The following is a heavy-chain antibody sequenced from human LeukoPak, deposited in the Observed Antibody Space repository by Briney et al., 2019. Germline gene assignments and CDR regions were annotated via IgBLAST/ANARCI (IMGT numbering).Heavy chain of an antibody. D-gene: IGHD1-14*01. J-gene: IGHJ4*02. V-gene: IGHV3-7*01. CDR1: GFTFSGYW. CDR3: TRGDPDF. Sequence: PGGSLRLSCAASGFTFSGYWMQWVRQAPGKGLEWVANINYHGSDRYYVDSVKGRFTISRDNSKNSLYLQMNSLRVEDTAAYYCTRGDPDFWGQGTLVAVSS. CDR2: INYHGSDR.